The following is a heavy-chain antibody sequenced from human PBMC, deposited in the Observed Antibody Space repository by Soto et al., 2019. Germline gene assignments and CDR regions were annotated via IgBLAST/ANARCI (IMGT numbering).Heavy chain of an antibody. CDR1: GGSISSGGYY. CDR2: IYYSGST. V-gene: IGHV4-31*03. J-gene: IGHJ4*02. Sequence: SETLSHHCTVSGGSISSGGYYWRWIRQHPGKGLEWIGYIYYSGSTYYNPSLKSRVTISVDTSKNQFSLKLSSVTAADTAVYYCARDSGTAMGNYFDYLGQGTLVTVSS. CDR3: ARDSGTAMGNYFDY. D-gene: IGHD5-18*01.